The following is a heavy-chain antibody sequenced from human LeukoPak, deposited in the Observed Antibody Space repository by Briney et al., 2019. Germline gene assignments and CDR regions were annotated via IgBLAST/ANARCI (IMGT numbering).Heavy chain of an antibody. Sequence: GGSLGLSCAASGFTFSSYGMHWVRQAPGKGLEWVAFIRYDGSNKYYADSVKGRFTISRDNSKNTLYLQMNSLRAEDTAVYYCAKDDKKGYDSSGYYAAPDYWGQGTLVTVSS. V-gene: IGHV3-30*02. D-gene: IGHD3-22*01. CDR3: AKDDKKGYDSSGYYAAPDY. CDR1: GFTFSSYG. J-gene: IGHJ4*02. CDR2: IRYDGSNK.